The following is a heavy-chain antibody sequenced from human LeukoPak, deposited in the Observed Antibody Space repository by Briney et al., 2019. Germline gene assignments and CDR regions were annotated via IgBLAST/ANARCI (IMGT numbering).Heavy chain of an antibody. D-gene: IGHD2-2*01. CDR1: GFTFSSYA. CDR3: ERDRRYCSSTSCSPTITKYYFDY. Sequence: GGSLRLSCAASGFTFSSYAMHWVRQAPGKGLEWVAVISYDGSNKYYADSVKGRFTISRDNSKNTLYLQMNSLRAEDTAVYYCERDRRYCSSTSCSPTITKYYFDYWGQGTLVTVSS. V-gene: IGHV3-30-3*01. CDR2: ISYDGSNK. J-gene: IGHJ4*02.